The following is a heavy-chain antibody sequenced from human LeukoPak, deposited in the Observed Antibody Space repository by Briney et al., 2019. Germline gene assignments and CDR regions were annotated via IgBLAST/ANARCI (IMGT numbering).Heavy chain of an antibody. Sequence: PSETLSLTCAVYGGSFSGYYWSWIRQPPGKGLEWIGEINHSGSTNYNPSLKSRVTISVDTSKNQFSLKLSSVTAADTAVYYCARRARGYYDILTGYSRSLYFDYWGQGTLVTVSS. CDR2: INHSGST. J-gene: IGHJ4*02. CDR3: ARRARGYYDILTGYSRSLYFDY. CDR1: GGSFSGYY. V-gene: IGHV4-34*01. D-gene: IGHD3-9*01.